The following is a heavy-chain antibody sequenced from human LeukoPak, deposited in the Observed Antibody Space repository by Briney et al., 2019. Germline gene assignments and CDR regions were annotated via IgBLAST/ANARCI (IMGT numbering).Heavy chain of an antibody. J-gene: IGHJ6*03. V-gene: IGHV4-34*01. CDR1: GGSFSGYY. Sequence: SETLSLTCAVYGGSFSGYYWSWIRHPPGKGMEWDGESNHSGSTNYHTSLKSSVNISVDTSKNQLSLRLSCVTAADTAVYYCAASKKYGSGSYYAYYMDVWGKGTTVTISS. D-gene: IGHD3-10*01. CDR3: AASKKYGSGSYYAYYMDV. CDR2: SNHSGST.